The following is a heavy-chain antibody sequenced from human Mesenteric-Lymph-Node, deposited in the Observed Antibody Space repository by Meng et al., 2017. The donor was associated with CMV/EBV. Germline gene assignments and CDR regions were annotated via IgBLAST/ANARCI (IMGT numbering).Heavy chain of an antibody. CDR1: GDSVSSNSAA. Sequence: SQTLSLTCAISGDSVSSNSAAWNWIRQSPSRGLEWLRRTYYRSKWYNDYAVSVKSRITINPDTSKNQFSLQLNSVTPEDTAVYYCAREFGDCSSTSCHGRDWFDPWGQGTLVTVSS. J-gene: IGHJ5*02. CDR3: AREFGDCSSTSCHGRDWFDP. CDR2: TYYRSKWYN. D-gene: IGHD2-2*01. V-gene: IGHV6-1*01.